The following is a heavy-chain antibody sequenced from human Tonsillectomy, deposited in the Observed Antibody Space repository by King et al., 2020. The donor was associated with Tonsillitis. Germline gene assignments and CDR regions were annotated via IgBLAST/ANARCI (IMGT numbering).Heavy chain of an antibody. D-gene: IGHD6-19*01. CDR1: GGSISSSSYY. CDR2: IYYSGST. V-gene: IGHV4-39*01. CDR3: ARRGSSGWYGYGDLDY. Sequence: QLQESGPGLVKPSETLSLTCTVSGGSISSSSYYWGWIRQPPGKGLEWIGTIYYSGSTYYNPSLKSRVTISVDTSKNQFSLKLSSVTAADTAVYYCARRGSSGWYGYGDLDYWGQGTLVTVSS. J-gene: IGHJ4*02.